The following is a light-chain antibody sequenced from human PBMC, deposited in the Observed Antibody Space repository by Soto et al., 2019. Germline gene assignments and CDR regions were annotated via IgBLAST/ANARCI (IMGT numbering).Light chain of an antibody. CDR1: QGISNY. CDR3: QKYNSAPPGWT. V-gene: IGKV1-27*01. J-gene: IGKJ1*01. Sequence: DIPMTQSPSSLSASVGDRVTITCRASQGISNYLAWYQQKPGKVPKLLIYAASTLQSGVPSRFSGSGSGTDFTLTISSLQPEDVATYYCQKYNSAPPGWTFGQGTKVEIK. CDR2: AAS.